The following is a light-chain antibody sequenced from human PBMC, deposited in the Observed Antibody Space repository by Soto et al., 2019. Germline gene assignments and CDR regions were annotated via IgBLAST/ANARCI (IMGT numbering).Light chain of an antibody. Sequence: EKVITPAPSILSVSPCERATVSCRAIQSVSSSYLAWYQQKPGQAPRLLIYGAASRATGIPDRFSGSGSGTDFTLTISRLEPEDFAVYYCHLYGSSPPWTFGQGTKVDIK. J-gene: IGKJ1*01. CDR2: GAA. V-gene: IGKV3-20*01. CDR3: HLYGSSPPWT. CDR1: QSVSSSY.